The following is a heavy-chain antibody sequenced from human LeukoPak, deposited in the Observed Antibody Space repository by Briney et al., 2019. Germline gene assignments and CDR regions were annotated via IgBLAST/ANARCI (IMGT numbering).Heavy chain of an antibody. J-gene: IGHJ5*02. D-gene: IGHD2-21*01. CDR2: ISAYNGNT. V-gene: IGHV1-18*04. CDR1: GYTFTSYG. Sequence: ASVKVSCKASGYTFTSYGISWVRQAPGQGLEWMGWISAYNGNTSYAQKVQGRVTMTRDTSTTTAYMELRSLRFDDTAVYYCVRDRDYSGRDCYSPAAGWFAPWGQGTLVTVSS. CDR3: VRDRDYSGRDCYSPAAGWFAP.